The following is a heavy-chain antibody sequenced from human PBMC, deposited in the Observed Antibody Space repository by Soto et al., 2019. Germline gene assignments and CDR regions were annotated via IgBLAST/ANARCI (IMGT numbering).Heavy chain of an antibody. CDR3: ARGGCSGGSCYVAFDI. V-gene: IGHV1-69*02. D-gene: IGHD2-15*01. Sequence: ASVKVSCKASGGTFSSYTISWVRQAPGQGLEWMGRIIPILGIANYAQKFRGRVTITADKSTSTAYMELSSLRSEDTAVYYCARGGCSGGSCYVAFDIWGQGTMVTVSS. J-gene: IGHJ3*02. CDR1: GGTFSSYT. CDR2: IIPILGIA.